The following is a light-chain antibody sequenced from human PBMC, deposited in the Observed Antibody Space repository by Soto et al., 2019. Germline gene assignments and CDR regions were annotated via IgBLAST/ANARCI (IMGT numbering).Light chain of an antibody. CDR3: QQRSNWQGAT. Sequence: EIVMSQSPATLSVSPGERATLSCRASQSVTRHSLAWYQQKPGQAPRLLIYGASSRATGIPDRFSGSGSGTDFTLTISSLEPEDFAVYYCQQRSNWQGATFGGGTKVDIK. CDR2: GAS. J-gene: IGKJ4*01. CDR1: QSVTRHS. V-gene: IGKV3D-20*02.